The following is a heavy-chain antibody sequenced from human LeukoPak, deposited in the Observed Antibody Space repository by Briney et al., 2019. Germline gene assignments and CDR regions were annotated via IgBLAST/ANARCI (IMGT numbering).Heavy chain of an antibody. V-gene: IGHV4-34*01. CDR3: ARGGRSSSWGARYYGMDV. CDR1: GGSFSGYY. D-gene: IGHD6-6*01. Sequence: SETLSLTCAVYGGSFSGYYWSWIRQPPGKGLEWIGEINHSGSTNYNPSLKSRVTISVDTSKNQFSLKLSSVTAADTAVYYCARGGRSSSWGARYYGMDVWGQGTTVTVSS. CDR2: INHSGST. J-gene: IGHJ6*02.